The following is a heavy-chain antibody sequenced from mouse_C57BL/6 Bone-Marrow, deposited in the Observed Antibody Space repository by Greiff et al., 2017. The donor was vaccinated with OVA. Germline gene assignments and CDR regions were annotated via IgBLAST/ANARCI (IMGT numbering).Heavy chain of an antibody. CDR2: ISSGGSYT. D-gene: IGHD2-2*01. V-gene: IGHV5-6*01. J-gene: IGHJ4*01. CDR1: GFTFSSYG. CDR3: APLWLRRRAGYYAMDY. Sequence: EVMLVESGGDLVKPGGSLKLSCAASGFTFSSYGMSWVRQTPDKRLEWVATISSGGSYTYYPDSVKGRFTISRDHATNTLYLQMSRLKSEDTAMYYCAPLWLRRRAGYYAMDYWGQGTSVTVSS.